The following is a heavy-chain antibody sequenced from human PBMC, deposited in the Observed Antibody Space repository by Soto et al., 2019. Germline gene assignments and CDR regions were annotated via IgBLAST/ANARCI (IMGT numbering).Heavy chain of an antibody. D-gene: IGHD2-21*02. Sequence: QVQLVQSGAEVKKPGSSVRVSCKASGGINWVRQAPVHGLEWMGGFMPLFGTADYAQRFQGRVTITADELTTTSYMELRSLRSEDTAVYYCAKRAYCGGDCFAFDGWGQGTSVTVSS. CDR3: AKRAYCGGDCFAFDG. V-gene: IGHV1-69*01. CDR2: FMPLFGTA. J-gene: IGHJ3*01. CDR1: GG.